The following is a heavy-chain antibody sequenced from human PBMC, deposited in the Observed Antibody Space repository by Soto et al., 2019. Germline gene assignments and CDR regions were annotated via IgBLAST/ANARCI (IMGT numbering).Heavy chain of an antibody. V-gene: IGHV2-5*01. CDR1: GFSLSTSGVG. J-gene: IGHJ3*01. CDR2: IYWNDEK. Sequence: SGPTLVNPTQTLTLTCTFSGFSLSTSGVGVGWIRQPPGKALEGLALIYWNDEKRYSPSLRSRLTITKDTSKNHVVLTMTNMDPVDTATYYFAPRSQPPQNAFDFWGRGKMVTVS. CDR3: APRSQPPQNAFDF.